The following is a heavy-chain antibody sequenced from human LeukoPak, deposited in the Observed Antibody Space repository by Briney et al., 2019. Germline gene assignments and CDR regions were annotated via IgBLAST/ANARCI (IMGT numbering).Heavy chain of an antibody. J-gene: IGHJ4*02. Sequence: PGGSLRLSCAASGFSVSNNYMSWVRQAPGKGLEWVSVIYSDGSTYYADSVKGRFTISRDNSKNTLYLQMNSLRAEDTAVYYCARDPQSSQQLVSYWGQGTLVTVSS. D-gene: IGHD6-13*01. CDR3: ARDPQSSQQLVSY. CDR1: GFSVSNNY. V-gene: IGHV3-53*01. CDR2: IYSDGST.